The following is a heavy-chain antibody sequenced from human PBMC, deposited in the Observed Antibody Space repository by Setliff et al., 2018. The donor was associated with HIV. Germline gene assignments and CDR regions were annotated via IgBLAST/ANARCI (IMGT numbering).Heavy chain of an antibody. Sequence: SETLSLTCTVSGGSISSSSYYWGWIRQPPGKGLEWIGSIYYSGSTYYKSSLKSRLTISVDTSKNQFSLKLSSVTAADTAVYYCARVRGRYYYHYAMDVWGQGTTVTVSS. CDR3: ARVRGRYYYHYAMDV. J-gene: IGHJ6*02. CDR2: IYYSGST. CDR1: GGSISSSSYY. D-gene: IGHD3-10*01. V-gene: IGHV4-39*07.